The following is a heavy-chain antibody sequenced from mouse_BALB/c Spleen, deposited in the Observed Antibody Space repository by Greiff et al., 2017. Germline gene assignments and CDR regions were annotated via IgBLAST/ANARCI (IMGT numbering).Heavy chain of an antibody. J-gene: IGHJ3*01. CDR3: VRRDYYGSRGF. V-gene: IGHV10-1*02. CDR1: GFTFNTYA. CDR2: IRSKSNNYAT. Sequence: EVQRVESGGGLVQPKGSLKLSCAASGFTFNTYAMNWVRQAPGKGLEWVARIRSKSNNYATYYADSVKDRFTISRDDSQSMLYLQMNNLKTEDTAMYYCVRRDYYGSRGFWGQGTLVTVSA. D-gene: IGHD1-1*01.